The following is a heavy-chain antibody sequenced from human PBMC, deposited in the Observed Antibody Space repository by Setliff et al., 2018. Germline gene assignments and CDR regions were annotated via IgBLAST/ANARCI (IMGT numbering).Heavy chain of an antibody. V-gene: IGHV4-39*01. CDR3: GRGFSRIEGWGNWFDP. J-gene: IGHJ5*02. D-gene: IGHD2-15*01. CDR2: IYDSGSS. Sequence: SETLSLTCTVSGDSINSYPYYWGWIRQPPGKGLEWIGNIYDSGSSNYNASLKSRLIITRDTSKNQISLKLTSVTAADTAVYYCGRGFSRIEGWGNWFDPWGQGILVTVSS. CDR1: GDSINSYPYY.